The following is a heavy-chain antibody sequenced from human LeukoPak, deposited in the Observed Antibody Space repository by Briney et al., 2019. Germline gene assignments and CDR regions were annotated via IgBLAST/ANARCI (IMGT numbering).Heavy chain of an antibody. CDR3: ARVNYYDSSGSDDAYFDY. CDR1: GYTFTGYY. D-gene: IGHD3-22*01. V-gene: IGHV1-2*02. Sequence: GASVKVSCKASGYTFTGYYMHWVRQAPGQGLEWMGWINPNSGGTNYAQKFQGRVTMTRDTSISTAYMELSRLRSDDTAVYYCARVNYYDSSGSDDAYFDYWGRGTLVTVSS. CDR2: INPNSGGT. J-gene: IGHJ4*02.